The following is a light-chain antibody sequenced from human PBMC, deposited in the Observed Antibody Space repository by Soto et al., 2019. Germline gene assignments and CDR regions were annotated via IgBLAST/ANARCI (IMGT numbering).Light chain of an antibody. Sequence: DIQMTQSPSTLSASVGDRVTINCRASQSISSWLAWYQQKPGKAPKLLIYKASSLESGVPSRFSGSGSGTEFTLTIISLQPDDFATYYCQQYNSYSITFGQGTRLEIK. J-gene: IGKJ5*01. V-gene: IGKV1-5*03. CDR2: KAS. CDR3: QQYNSYSIT. CDR1: QSISSW.